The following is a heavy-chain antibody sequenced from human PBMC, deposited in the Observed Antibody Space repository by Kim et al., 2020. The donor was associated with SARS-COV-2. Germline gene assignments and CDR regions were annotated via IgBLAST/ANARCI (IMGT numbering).Heavy chain of an antibody. CDR3: ARFTRDYYDRYGMDV. V-gene: IGHV1-69*13. D-gene: IGHD3-22*01. CDR1: GGTFSSYA. CDR2: IIPIFGTA. Sequence: SVKVSCKASGGTFSSYAISWVRQAPGQGLEWMGGIIPIFGTANYAQKFQGRVTITADESTSTAYMELSSLRSEDTAVYYCARFTRDYYDRYGMDVWGQGTTVTVSS. J-gene: IGHJ6*02.